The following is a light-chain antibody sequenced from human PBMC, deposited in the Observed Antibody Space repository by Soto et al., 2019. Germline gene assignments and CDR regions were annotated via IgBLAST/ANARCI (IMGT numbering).Light chain of an antibody. J-gene: IGKJ1*01. V-gene: IGKV3-20*01. CDR3: QHSGPSPWT. CDR2: DAS. CDR1: QTVSGSY. Sequence: EIVLTQSAGTLSLSPGERATLSCRASQTVSGSYLAWFQQKPGQAPRLLIYDASTRAAGVPDRFSGSGSGTDFSLTINRLEPEDFAVYYCQHSGPSPWTFGQGTKVEIK.